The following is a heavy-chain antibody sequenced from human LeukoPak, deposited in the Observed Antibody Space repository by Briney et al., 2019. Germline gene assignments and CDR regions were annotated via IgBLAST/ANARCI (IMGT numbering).Heavy chain of an antibody. CDR3: TKFLDSSSLGGFDY. CDR1: GVTFSSYV. Sequence: GGSLRLSCAASGVTFSSYVMSWVRQAPGKGLEWVSAISGSGGSTYYADSVKGRFTISRDNSKNTLYLQMNSLRAEDTAVYYSTKFLDSSSLGGFDYWGQGTLVTVSS. CDR2: ISGSGGST. J-gene: IGHJ4*02. V-gene: IGHV3-23*01. D-gene: IGHD6-6*01.